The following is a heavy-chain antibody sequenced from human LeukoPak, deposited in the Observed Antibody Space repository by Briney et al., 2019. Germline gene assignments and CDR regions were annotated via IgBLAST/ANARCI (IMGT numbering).Heavy chain of an antibody. CDR3: ARGYCSSPSCYGSKGDAFDI. V-gene: IGHV3-21*01. CDR1: GFTFSSYS. J-gene: IGHJ3*02. Sequence: GGSLRLSCAASGFTFSSYSMNGVRQAPGKGLEWVSSISSSSSYIYYADSVKGRFTISRDNAKNSLYLQMNSLRAEDTAVYYCARGYCSSPSCYGSKGDAFDIWGQGTMVTVSS. D-gene: IGHD2-2*01. CDR2: ISSSSSYI.